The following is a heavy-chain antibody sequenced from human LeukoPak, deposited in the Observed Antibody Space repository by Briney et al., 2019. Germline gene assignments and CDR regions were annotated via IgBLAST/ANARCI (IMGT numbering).Heavy chain of an antibody. V-gene: IGHV1-46*01. D-gene: IGHD6-6*01. CDR3: ARAEYSSSSKYYYYYYYMDV. J-gene: IGHJ6*03. CDR1: GYTFTSDY. CDR2: INPSGGST. Sequence: GASVKVSCKASGYTFTSDYMHWMRQAPGQGLEWMGIINPSGGSTSYAQKFQGRVTMTRDMSTSTVYMELSSLRSEDTAVYYCARAEYSSSSKYYYYYYYMDVWGKGTTVTVSS.